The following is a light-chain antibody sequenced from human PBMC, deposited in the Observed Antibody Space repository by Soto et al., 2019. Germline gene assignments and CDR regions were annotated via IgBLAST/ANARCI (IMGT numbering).Light chain of an antibody. CDR2: GAS. Sequence: EIVMTQSPATLSVSPGERATLSCRASQSVSSNLAWYQQKPGQAPRLLISGASTRATGIPARLSGSGSGTEFTLTISSRQSEDFAVYYCQQYNNWPPYTFGQGTKLEIK. CDR1: QSVSSN. V-gene: IGKV3D-15*01. J-gene: IGKJ2*01. CDR3: QQYNNWPPYT.